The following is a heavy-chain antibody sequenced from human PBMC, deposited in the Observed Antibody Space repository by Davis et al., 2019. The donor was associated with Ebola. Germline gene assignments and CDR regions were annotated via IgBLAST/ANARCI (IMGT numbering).Heavy chain of an antibody. CDR2: FDPEDGET. CDR3: ATLYSSGWTIGN. Sequence: ASVKVSCKVSGYTLTELSMHWVRQAPGKGLEWMGGFDPEDGETIYAQKFQGRVTMTEDTSTDTAYMELSSLRSEDTAVYYCATLYSSGWTIGNWGQGTLVTVSS. J-gene: IGHJ4*02. V-gene: IGHV1-24*01. CDR1: GYTLTELS. D-gene: IGHD6-19*01.